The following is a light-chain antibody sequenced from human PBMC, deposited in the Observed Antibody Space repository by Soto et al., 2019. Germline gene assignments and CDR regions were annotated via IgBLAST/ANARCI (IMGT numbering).Light chain of an antibody. CDR2: DVS. CDR1: TSDIGAFDL. J-gene: IGLJ1*01. CDR3: SSYTITSTRL. V-gene: IGLV2-14*01. Sequence: QSALTQPASVSGSPGQSITISCTGTTSDIGAFDLVSWYQQYPGKAPKVMIYDVSIRPSGVSNRFSGSKSGNTASLTISGLQADDEADYYCSSYTITSTRLFGTGTKLTVL.